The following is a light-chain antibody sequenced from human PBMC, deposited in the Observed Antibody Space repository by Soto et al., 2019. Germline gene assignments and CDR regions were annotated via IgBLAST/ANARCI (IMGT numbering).Light chain of an antibody. CDR1: QSVSSN. V-gene: IGKV3-15*01. CDR2: GAS. J-gene: IGKJ2*01. CDR3: QHYNNWPFT. Sequence: EIGMTQSPATLSVSPGERATLSCRASQSVSSNLAWYQQKPGQAPTLLLYGASARATGIPARFSGSGSGTEFTLTISSLRSEDFAVYYCQHYNNWPFTFGQGTKLEIK.